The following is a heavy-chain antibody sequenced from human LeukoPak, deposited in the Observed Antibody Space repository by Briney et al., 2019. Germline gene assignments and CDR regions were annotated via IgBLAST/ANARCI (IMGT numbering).Heavy chain of an antibody. CDR1: GGSISSYY. CDR3: ARDRGSEPQYGDSGGLDP. J-gene: IGHJ5*02. D-gene: IGHD4-17*01. Sequence: PSETLSLTCTVTGGSISSYYWSWIRQPPGKGLEWIGYIYYSGSTNYNPSLKSRVTISVDTSKNQFSLKLSSVTAADTAVYYCARDRGSEPQYGDSGGLDPWGQGTLVTVSS. V-gene: IGHV4-59*01. CDR2: IYYSGST.